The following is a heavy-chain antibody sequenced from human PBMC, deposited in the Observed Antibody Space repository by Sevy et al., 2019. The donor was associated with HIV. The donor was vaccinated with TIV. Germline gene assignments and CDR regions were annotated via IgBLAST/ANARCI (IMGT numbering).Heavy chain of an antibody. CDR2: IFGSGGGT. CDR3: AGGRYGSSGSFDAFDI. CDR1: GFTFSSYA. J-gene: IGHJ3*02. Sequence: GGSLRLSCAASGFTFSSYAMNWVRQAPGKGLEWVSTIFGSGGGTYYADSVKGRFTISRDNSKNTLYLQMNSLRAGDTAVYYCAGGRYGSSGSFDAFDIWGQGTMVTVS. V-gene: IGHV3-23*01. D-gene: IGHD3-22*01.